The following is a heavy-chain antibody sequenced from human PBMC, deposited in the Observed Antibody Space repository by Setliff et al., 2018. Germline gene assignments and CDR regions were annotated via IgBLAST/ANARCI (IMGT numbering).Heavy chain of an antibody. J-gene: IGHJ4*02. Sequence: GGSLRLSCAASGFTFSSDSVSWVRQAPGKGLEWVSSISSSSSYIFYADSVKGRFTISRDNAKNSLYLQMNSLRAEDTAVYYCARDRGSSGYYPSGHFDYWGQGTLVTVSS. CDR1: GFTFSSDS. CDR2: ISSSSSYI. CDR3: ARDRGSSGYYPSGHFDY. D-gene: IGHD3-22*01. V-gene: IGHV3-21*01.